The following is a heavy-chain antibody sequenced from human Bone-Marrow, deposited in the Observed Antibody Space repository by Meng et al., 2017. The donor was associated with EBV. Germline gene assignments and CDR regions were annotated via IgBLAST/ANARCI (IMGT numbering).Heavy chain of an antibody. CDR1: GGTFSSYA. V-gene: IGHV1-69*01. CDR2: IIPIFGTA. CDR3: ARDVPVAAMRLWDY. J-gene: IGHJ4*02. Sequence: QVQLVQSGAEVKKPXSSVKVXCKASGGTFSSYAISWVRQAPGQGLEWMGGIIPIFGTANYAQKFQGRVTITADESTSTAYLELRSLRSDDTAMYYCARDVPVAAMRLWDYGGQGTLVTVSS. D-gene: IGHD2-2*01.